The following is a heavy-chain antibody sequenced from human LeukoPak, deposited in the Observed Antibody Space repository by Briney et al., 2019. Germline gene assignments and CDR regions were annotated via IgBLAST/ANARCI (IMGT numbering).Heavy chain of an antibody. J-gene: IGHJ4*02. CDR3: ARVNQEDYYDSSGYYSPFDF. CDR2: ISHRGRT. V-gene: IGHV4-30-2*01. D-gene: IGHD3-22*01. Sequence: SETLSLTCTVSDGSITTDDYFWSWIRQPPGKGLEWIGYISHRGRTYSNPSLESRLTMSVDRSQNQFFLKLSSVTAEDTAVYYCARVNQEDYYDSSGYYSPFDFWGQGTLVTVSS. CDR1: DGSITTDDYF.